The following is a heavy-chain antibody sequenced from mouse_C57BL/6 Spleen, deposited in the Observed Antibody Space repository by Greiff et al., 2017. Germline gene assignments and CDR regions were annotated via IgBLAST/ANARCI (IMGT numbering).Heavy chain of an antibody. CDR2: IDPSDSYT. J-gene: IGHJ4*01. CDR3: ARGGYYDYGGNDAMDY. Sequence: QVQLQQPGAELVRPGTSVKLSCKASGYTFTSYWMHWVKQRPGQGLEWIGVIDPSDSYTNYNQKFKGKATLTVDTSSSTAYMQLSSLTSEDSAVYYCARGGYYDYGGNDAMDYWGQGTLVTVSS. CDR1: GYTFTSYW. V-gene: IGHV1-59*01. D-gene: IGHD2-4*01.